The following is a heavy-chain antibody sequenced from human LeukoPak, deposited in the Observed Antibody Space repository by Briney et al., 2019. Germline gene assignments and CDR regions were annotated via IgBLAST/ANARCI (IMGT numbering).Heavy chain of an antibody. V-gene: IGHV3-20*04. CDR2: INWNGGST. CDR1: GFTFVDYG. CDR3: ARARYCSSTSCFYYYYYMDV. D-gene: IGHD2-2*01. Sequence: RPGGSLSLSCAASGFTFVDYGMSWVGQAPGKGLEWVSGINWNGGSTGYADSVKGRFTISRDNAKNSLYLQMNSLRAEDTALYYCARARYCSSTSCFYYYYYMDVWGKGTTVTVSS. J-gene: IGHJ6*03.